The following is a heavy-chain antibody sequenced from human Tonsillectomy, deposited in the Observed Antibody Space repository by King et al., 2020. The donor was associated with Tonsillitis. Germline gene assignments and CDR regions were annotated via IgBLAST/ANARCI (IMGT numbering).Heavy chain of an antibody. D-gene: IGHD3-10*01. CDR1: GDSVSSNSAA. Sequence: VQLQQSGPGLVKPSQTLSLTCAISGDSVSSNSAAWTWIRQSPSRGLEWLGRTYYRSKWYNDYAVSVKSRIIINPDTSKNQFSLQLNSVTPEDTAVYYCARGDYDSGSYYNLEGWFDPWGQGTLVTVSS. CDR3: ARGDYDSGSYYNLEGWFDP. V-gene: IGHV6-1*01. CDR2: TYYRSKWYN. J-gene: IGHJ5*02.